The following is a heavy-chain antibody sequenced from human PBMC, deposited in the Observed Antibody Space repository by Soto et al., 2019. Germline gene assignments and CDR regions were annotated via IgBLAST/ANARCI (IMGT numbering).Heavy chain of an antibody. CDR3: ASGYDYVWGSYRLGAPNYGMDV. V-gene: IGHV3-30-3*01. J-gene: IGHJ6*02. CDR1: GFTFSSYA. Sequence: GGSLRLSCAASGFTFSSYAMHWVRQAPGKGLEWVAVISYDGSNKYYADSVKGRFTISRDNSKNTLYLQMNSLRAEDTAVYYCASGYDYVWGSYRLGAPNYGMDVWGQGTTVTVS. D-gene: IGHD3-16*02. CDR2: ISYDGSNK.